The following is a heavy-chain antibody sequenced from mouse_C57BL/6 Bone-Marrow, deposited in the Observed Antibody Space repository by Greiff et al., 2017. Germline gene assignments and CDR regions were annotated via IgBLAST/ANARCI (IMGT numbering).Heavy chain of an antibody. D-gene: IGHD2-4*01. CDR2: IDPENGDT. CDR1: GFNIKDDY. J-gene: IGHJ2*01. CDR3: TTGLREYFDY. V-gene: IGHV14-4*01. Sequence: EVKLVESGAELVRPGASVKLSCTASGFNIKDDYMHWVKQRPEQGLEWIGWIDPENGDTEYASKFQGKATITADTSSNTAYLQLSSLTSEDTAVYYCTTGLREYFDYWGQGTTLTVSS.